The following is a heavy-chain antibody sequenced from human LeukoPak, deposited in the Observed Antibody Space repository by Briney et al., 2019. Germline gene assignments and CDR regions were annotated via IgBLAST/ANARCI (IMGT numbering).Heavy chain of an antibody. CDR2: IYYSGST. Sequence: PSETLSLTCTVSGGSISSYYWSWIRQPPGKGLEWIGYIYYSGSTNYNPSLKSRVTISVDTSKNQFSLKLSSVTAADTAVYYCARVVPSGSSPLYYYYYMDVWGKGTTVTVSS. J-gene: IGHJ6*03. CDR3: ARVVPSGSSPLYYYYYMDV. CDR1: GGSISSYY. D-gene: IGHD1-26*01. V-gene: IGHV4-59*01.